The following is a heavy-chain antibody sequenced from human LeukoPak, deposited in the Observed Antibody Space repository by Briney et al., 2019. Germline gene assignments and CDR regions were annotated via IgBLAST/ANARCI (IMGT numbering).Heavy chain of an antibody. CDR2: INHSGST. CDR1: GGSFSGYY. Sequence: ASETLSLTCAVYGGSFSGYYWSWIRQPPGRGLEWIGEINHSGSTNYNPSLKSRVTISVDTSKNQFSLKLSSVTAADTAVYYCASFPPGGTSLDHYYYGMDVWGQGTTVTVSS. D-gene: IGHD2-2*01. V-gene: IGHV4-34*01. J-gene: IGHJ6*02. CDR3: ASFPPGGTSLDHYYYGMDV.